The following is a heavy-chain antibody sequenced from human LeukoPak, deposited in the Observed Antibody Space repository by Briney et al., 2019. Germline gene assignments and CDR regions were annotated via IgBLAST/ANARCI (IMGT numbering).Heavy chain of an antibody. CDR2: INPNSGGT. CDR3: ARNYGSETTDWFDH. Sequence: ASVKVSCKASGYTFTGYYMHWVRQAPGQGLEWMGWINPNSGGTNYAQKFQGRVTMTRDTSISTAYMELSRLRSDDTAVYYCARNYGSETTDWFDHWGQGTLVTVSS. CDR1: GYTFTGYY. V-gene: IGHV1-2*02. J-gene: IGHJ5*02. D-gene: IGHD3-10*01.